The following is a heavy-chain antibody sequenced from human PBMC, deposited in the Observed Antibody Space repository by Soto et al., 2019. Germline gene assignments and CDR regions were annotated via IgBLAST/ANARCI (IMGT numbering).Heavy chain of an antibody. J-gene: IGHJ4*02. D-gene: IGHD6-19*01. CDR2: ISAYNGNT. CDR3: ARDKSGWYDSGY. CDR1: RYTFTGYY. V-gene: IGHV1-18*04. Sequence: ASVKVSCKASRYTFTGYYIHWVRQAPGQGLEWMGWISAYNGNTNYAQKLQGRVTMTTDTSTSTAYMELRSLRSDDTAVYYCARDKSGWYDSGYWGQGTLVTVSS.